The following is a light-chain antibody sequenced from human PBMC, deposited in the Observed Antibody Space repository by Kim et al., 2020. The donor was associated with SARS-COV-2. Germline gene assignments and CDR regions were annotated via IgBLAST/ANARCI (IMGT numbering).Light chain of an antibody. CDR2: GAP. Sequence: LSPRGRPLLSCRASQSVYSICLAWDKQKPGQPPRLLFYGAPGRTTGIPDRFSGGGSGTDFPLRITRRGPEDFAVYYGQQDGRAPRPFGQGTKLEI. V-gene: IGKV3-20*01. CDR1: QSVYSIC. J-gene: IGKJ2*01. CDR3: QQDGRAPRP.